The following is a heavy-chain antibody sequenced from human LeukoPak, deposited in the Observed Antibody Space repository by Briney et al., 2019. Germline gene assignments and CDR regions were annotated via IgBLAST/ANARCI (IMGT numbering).Heavy chain of an antibody. Sequence: GGSLRLSCAASGFTFSSYGMSWVRQAPGKGLEWVSAISGSGGSTYYADSVKGRFTISRDNSKNTLYLQMNSQRAEDTAVYYCAKDHATYCSGGSCLLPGNTWGQGTLVTVSS. V-gene: IGHV3-23*01. CDR1: GFTFSSYG. J-gene: IGHJ5*02. D-gene: IGHD2-15*01. CDR3: AKDHATYCSGGSCLLPGNT. CDR2: ISGSGGST.